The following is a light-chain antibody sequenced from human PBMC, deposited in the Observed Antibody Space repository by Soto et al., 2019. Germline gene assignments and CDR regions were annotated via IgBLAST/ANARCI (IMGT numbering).Light chain of an antibody. CDR1: QSVSSY. Sequence: EIVLTQSPATLSLSPGERATLSSRASQSVSSYLAWYQQKPGQAPRLLIYGASNRATGIPARFSGSGSETDFTLSINNLEPEDFAVYFCQHRSEWPVSFGQGTRLEI. CDR2: GAS. V-gene: IGKV3-11*01. J-gene: IGKJ5*01. CDR3: QHRSEWPVS.